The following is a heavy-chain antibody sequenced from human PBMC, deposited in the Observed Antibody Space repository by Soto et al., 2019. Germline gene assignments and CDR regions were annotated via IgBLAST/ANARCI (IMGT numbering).Heavy chain of an antibody. CDR1: GGSISSSSYY. CDR3: ARDENYGMDV. CDR2: IYYSGST. J-gene: IGHJ6*02. V-gene: IGHV4-61*01. Sequence: SETLSLTCTVSGGSISSSSYYWGWIRQPPGKGLEWIGYIYYSGSTNYNPSLKSRVTISVDTSKNQFSLKLSSVTAADTAVYYCARDENYGMDVWGQGTTVT.